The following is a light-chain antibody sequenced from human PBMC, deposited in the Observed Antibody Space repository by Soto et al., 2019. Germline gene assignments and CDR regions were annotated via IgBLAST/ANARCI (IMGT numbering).Light chain of an antibody. J-gene: IGKJ1*01. Sequence: DITITESPPTLSATAGDRVTITCRASQRISSWLAWYQHKPGKAPKLLIYDASNLDSGVPSRFSGSGSGTEFSLTISSLEPEDFAVYYCQQRSNWSGTFGQGTKVDI. CDR2: DAS. CDR1: QRISSW. CDR3: QQRSNWSGT. V-gene: IGKV1-5*01.